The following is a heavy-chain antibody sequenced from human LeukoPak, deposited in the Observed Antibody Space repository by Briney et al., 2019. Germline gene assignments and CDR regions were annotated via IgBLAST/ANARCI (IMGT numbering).Heavy chain of an antibody. J-gene: IGHJ4*02. D-gene: IGHD1-1*01. CDR2: IIPSLGIA. Sequence: ASVKVSCKASGGSFSNYGINWVRQAPGQGLEWMGRIIPSLGIANYAQKLQGRVTITADKSTSTAYMELSSLRSEDTAVYYCAKEERKDFYYFDYWGQGTLVTVSS. CDR1: GGSFSNYG. CDR3: AKEERKDFYYFDY. V-gene: IGHV1-69*04.